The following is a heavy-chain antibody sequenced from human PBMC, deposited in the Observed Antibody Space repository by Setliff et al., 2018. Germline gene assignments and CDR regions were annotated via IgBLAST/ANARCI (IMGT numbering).Heavy chain of an antibody. Sequence: PGGSLRLSCAASGFTFDDYAMHWVRQAPGKGLEWVSLISWDGGSTYYADSVKGRFTISRDDADSSLYLYMNSLRVDDTAVYFCASRIGGSPYWGQGTLVTVSS. V-gene: IGHV3-43D*04. J-gene: IGHJ4*02. CDR2: ISWDGGST. CDR1: GFTFDDYA. CDR3: ASRIGGSPY. D-gene: IGHD1-26*01.